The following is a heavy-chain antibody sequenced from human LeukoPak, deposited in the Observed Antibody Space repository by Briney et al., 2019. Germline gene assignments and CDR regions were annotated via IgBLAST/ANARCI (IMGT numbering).Heavy chain of an antibody. D-gene: IGHD3-9*01. Sequence: GGSLRLSCAASGFTFSNAWMSWVRQAPGKGREWVGRIKSKTDGGTTDYAAPVKGRFTISRDDSKNTLYLQMNSLKTEDTAVYYCTTVGSDFDWLLLPPYYFDYWGQGTLVTVSS. V-gene: IGHV3-15*01. CDR1: GFTFSNAW. CDR2: IKSKTDGGTT. J-gene: IGHJ4*02. CDR3: TTVGSDFDWLLLPPYYFDY.